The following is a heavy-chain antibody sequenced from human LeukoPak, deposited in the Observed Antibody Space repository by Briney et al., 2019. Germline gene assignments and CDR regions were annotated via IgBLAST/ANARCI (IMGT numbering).Heavy chain of an antibody. Sequence: GGSLRLSCAGSRFRFSDFGMHWVRQAPGKGLEWVAVIWHDGTKRHYAESVKGRFAISRDDSRNTLYLQMNSLRADDTAVYYCAINYYDSSAYALHYWGQGTLVTVSS. J-gene: IGHJ4*02. CDR2: IWHDGTKR. V-gene: IGHV3-33*01. CDR1: RFRFSDFG. CDR3: AINYYDSSAYALHY. D-gene: IGHD3-22*01.